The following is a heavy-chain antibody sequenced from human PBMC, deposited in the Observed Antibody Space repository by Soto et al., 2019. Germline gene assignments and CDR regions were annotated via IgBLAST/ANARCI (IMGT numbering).Heavy chain of an antibody. CDR2: IYSSVRT. D-gene: IGHD1-26*01. Sequence: PSETLSLTCTVPGDPVSRSSYYWAWIRQPPGKGLEWIGSIYSSVRTYYSPSLETRVIISVDTSKNQFSLKLTSVTAADTAVYFCGGSALGLATVTLRDLWGHGTLVSV. V-gene: IGHV4-39*01. CDR1: GDPVSRSSYY. J-gene: IGHJ5*02. CDR3: GGSALGLATVTLRDL.